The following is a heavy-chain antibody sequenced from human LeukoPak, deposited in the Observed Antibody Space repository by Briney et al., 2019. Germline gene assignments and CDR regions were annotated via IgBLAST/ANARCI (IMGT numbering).Heavy chain of an antibody. D-gene: IGHD6-6*01. Sequence: PGGSLRLSCAVSGFTFSLYWMSWVRQAPGKGLEWVANINQDGSHIYYVDSMKGRFTISRDNAKSSLYLQMNGLRAEDTAVYYCARVGYSSSSIDYWGQGTLVTVSS. CDR3: ARVGYSSSSIDY. V-gene: IGHV3-7*01. CDR2: INQDGSHI. J-gene: IGHJ4*02. CDR1: GFTFSLYW.